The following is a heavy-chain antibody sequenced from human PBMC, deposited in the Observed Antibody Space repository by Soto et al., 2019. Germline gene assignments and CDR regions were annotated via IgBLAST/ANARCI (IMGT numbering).Heavy chain of an antibody. CDR1: GGSVSSGSYY. CDR2: IYYSGST. Sequence: SETLSLTCTVSGGSVSSGSYYWSWIRQPPGKGLEWIGYIYYSGSTNYNPSLKSRVTISVDTSENQFSLKLSSVTAADTAVYYCASGSYYYGSGSYDYWGQGTLVTVSS. D-gene: IGHD3-10*01. CDR3: ASGSYYYGSGSYDY. V-gene: IGHV4-61*01. J-gene: IGHJ4*02.